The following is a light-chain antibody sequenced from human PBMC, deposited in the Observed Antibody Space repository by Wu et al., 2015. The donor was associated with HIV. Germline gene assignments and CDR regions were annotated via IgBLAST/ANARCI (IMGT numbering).Light chain of an antibody. Sequence: IVLTQSPGTLSLSPGERATLSCRASLSVSSDYIAWYQHKPGQAPRLVIYDASKRATGIPARFSGSGSGTDFTLTISSLEPEDFAVYYCQQRSNWPPYTFGQGTKLDIK. CDR1: LSVSSD. J-gene: IGKJ2*01. CDR3: QQRSNWPPYT. CDR2: DAS. V-gene: IGKV3-11*01.